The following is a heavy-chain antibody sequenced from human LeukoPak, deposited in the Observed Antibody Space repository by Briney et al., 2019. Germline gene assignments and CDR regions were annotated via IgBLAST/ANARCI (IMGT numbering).Heavy chain of an antibody. Sequence: GASVKVSCKASGGTFSSYAISWVRQAPGQGLEWMGWINTNTGNPTYAQGFTGRFVFSLDTSVSTAYLQISSLKAEDTAVYYCARDYNGAGVNWFDPWGQGTLVTVSS. J-gene: IGHJ5*02. V-gene: IGHV7-4-1*02. CDR3: ARDYNGAGVNWFDP. CDR1: GGTFSSYA. CDR2: INTNTGNP. D-gene: IGHD2-8*01.